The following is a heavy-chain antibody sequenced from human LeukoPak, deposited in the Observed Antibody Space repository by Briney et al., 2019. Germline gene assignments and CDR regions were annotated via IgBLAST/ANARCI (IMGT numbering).Heavy chain of an antibody. CDR3: ARGTVGAPGTDY. J-gene: IGHJ4*02. CDR2: INGGGNKK. V-gene: IGHV3-74*01. Sequence: PGGSLRLSCAASGLTFNGYGMNWVRQAPGKGLDWVSDINGGGNKKNYADSVRGRFTISRDNAKDIMYLQMDSLRVEDTAVYYCARGTVGAPGTDYGGQGPLVSFSP. D-gene: IGHD1-26*01. CDR1: GLTFNGYG.